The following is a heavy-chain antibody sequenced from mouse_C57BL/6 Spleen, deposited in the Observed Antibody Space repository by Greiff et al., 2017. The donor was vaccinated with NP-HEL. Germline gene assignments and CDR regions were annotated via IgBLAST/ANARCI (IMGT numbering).Heavy chain of an antibody. D-gene: IGHD1-1*01. CDR3: ANYYGSSWAMDY. CDR1: GYTFTSYW. Sequence: VQRVESGAELVKPGASVKLSCKASGYTFTSYWMQWVKQRPGQGLEWIGEIDPSDSYTNYNQKFKGKATLTVDTSSSTAYMQLSSLTSEDSAVYYCANYYGSSWAMDYWGQGTSVTVSS. CDR2: IDPSDSYT. J-gene: IGHJ4*01. V-gene: IGHV1-50*01.